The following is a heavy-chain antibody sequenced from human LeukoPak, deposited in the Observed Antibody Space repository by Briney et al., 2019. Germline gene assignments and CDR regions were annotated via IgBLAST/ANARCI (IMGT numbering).Heavy chain of an antibody. CDR2: ISYDGSNK. D-gene: IGHD3-22*01. CDR1: GFTFSSYG. J-gene: IGHJ4*02. Sequence: GGSLRLSCAASGFTFSSYGTHWVRQAPGKGLEWVAVISYDGSNKYYADSVKGRFTISRDNSKNTLYLQMNSLRAEDTAVYYCAKDVLDSSGYYSGLLDYWGQGTLVTVSS. V-gene: IGHV3-30*18. CDR3: AKDVLDSSGYYSGLLDY.